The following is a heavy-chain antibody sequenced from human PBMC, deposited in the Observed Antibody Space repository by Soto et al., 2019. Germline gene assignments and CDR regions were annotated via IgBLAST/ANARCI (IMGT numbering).Heavy chain of an antibody. Sequence: GSLRLSCAASGFTFSSYAMSWVRQATGKGLEWVSAISGSGGSTDYADSVKGRFTISRDNSKNPLYLQMNSLRAEDTAVYYCAKEGYISSWSIFDYWGQGTLVTVSS. J-gene: IGHJ4*02. CDR2: ISGSGGST. CDR1: GFTFSSYA. V-gene: IGHV3-23*01. CDR3: AKEGYISSWSIFDY. D-gene: IGHD6-13*01.